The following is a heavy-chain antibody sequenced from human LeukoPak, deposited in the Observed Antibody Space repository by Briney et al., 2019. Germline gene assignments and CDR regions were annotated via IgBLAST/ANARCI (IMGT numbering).Heavy chain of an antibody. CDR1: GFTFSNTW. D-gene: IGHD1-26*01. Sequence: GGSLRLSCAASGFTFSNTWFHWVRQAPGKGLEWVGRIKSKTDGGTTDYAAPVKGRFTISRDDSKNTLYLQMNSLKTEDTAVYYSTAYSTSRSYYYYYGMDVWGQGTTVTVSS. J-gene: IGHJ6*02. V-gene: IGHV3-15*01. CDR3: TAYSTSRSYYYYYGMDV. CDR2: IKSKTDGGTT.